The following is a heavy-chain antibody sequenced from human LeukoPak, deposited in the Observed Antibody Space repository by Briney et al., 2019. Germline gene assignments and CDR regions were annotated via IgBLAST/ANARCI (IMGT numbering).Heavy chain of an antibody. J-gene: IGHJ6*03. Sequence: GASVKVSCKASGYTFTSYAMNWVRQAPGQGLEWMGWINTNTGNPTYAQGFTGRFVFSLDTSVSTAYLQISSLKAEDTAVYYCARDSAVVTAYYYYMDVWGKGTTVTVSS. D-gene: IGHD4-23*01. CDR3: ARDSAVVTAYYYYMDV. CDR2: INTNTGNP. V-gene: IGHV7-4-1*02. CDR1: GYTFTSYA.